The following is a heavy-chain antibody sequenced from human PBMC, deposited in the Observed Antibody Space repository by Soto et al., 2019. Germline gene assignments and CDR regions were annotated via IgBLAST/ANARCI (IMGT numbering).Heavy chain of an antibody. V-gene: IGHV4-30-4*01. CDR2: IYHTGTT. CDR3: ARVRAYSYGYEDY. CDR1: GGSIISDDYY. J-gene: IGHJ4*02. D-gene: IGHD5-18*01. Sequence: PSETLSLTCSVSGGSIISDDYYWSWVRQFPGKGLEWIGCIYHTGTTFYNPSLQGRVFISLDTPKKQFTLDLNSVTAADSAVYYCARVRAYSYGYEDYWGQGTLVTVSS.